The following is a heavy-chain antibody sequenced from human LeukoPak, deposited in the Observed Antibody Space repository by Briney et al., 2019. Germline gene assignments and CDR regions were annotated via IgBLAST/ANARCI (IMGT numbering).Heavy chain of an antibody. V-gene: IGHV3-48*01. Sequence: QSGGSLRLSCAASGFTFSSYSMNWVRQAPGKGLEWVSYISSSSSTIYYADSVKGRFTISRDNAKNSLYLQMNSLRAEDTAVYYCARVGQRSTQNYDILTGYLFWGQGTLATVSS. CDR3: ARVGQRSTQNYDILTGYLF. CDR1: GFTFSSYS. CDR2: ISSSSSTI. J-gene: IGHJ4*02. D-gene: IGHD3-9*01.